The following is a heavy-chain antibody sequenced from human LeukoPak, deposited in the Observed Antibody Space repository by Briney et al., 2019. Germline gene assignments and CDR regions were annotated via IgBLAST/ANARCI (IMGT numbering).Heavy chain of an antibody. D-gene: IGHD1/OR15-1a*01. V-gene: IGHV4-59*01. CDR1: GVSINTYF. Sequence: SETLSLTCTVSGVSINTYFWSWIRQPPGKGLEWIGYVYYNGITNYNPSLKSRVSISLDTSKNQFSLSLNSVTAAETAVYHCVSQLGGTTFHWGQGTLVTVSS. CDR2: VYYNGIT. CDR3: VSQLGGTTFH. J-gene: IGHJ4*02.